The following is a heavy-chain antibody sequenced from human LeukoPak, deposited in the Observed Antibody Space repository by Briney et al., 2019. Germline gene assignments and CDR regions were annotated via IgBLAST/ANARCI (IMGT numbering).Heavy chain of an antibody. CDR3: ARDDYGSEKHFDY. CDR1: GFTFSSYA. Sequence: PGRSLRLSCAASGFTFSSYATHWVRQAPGKGLEWVAVISYDGSNKYYADSVKGRFTISRDNSKNTLYLQVNSLRAEDTAVYYCARDDYGSEKHFDYWGQGTLVTVSS. CDR2: ISYDGSNK. J-gene: IGHJ4*02. D-gene: IGHD3-10*01. V-gene: IGHV3-30-3*01.